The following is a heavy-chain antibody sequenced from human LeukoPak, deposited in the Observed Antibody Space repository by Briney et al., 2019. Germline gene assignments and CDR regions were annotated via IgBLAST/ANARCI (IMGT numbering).Heavy chain of an antibody. CDR2: INPSGGST. V-gene: IGHV1-46*01. D-gene: IGHD5-12*01. J-gene: IGHJ5*02. Sequence: GASVKVSCKASGYTFTSYGISWVRQAPGQGLEWMGIINPSGGSTSYAQKFQGRVTMTRDTSTSTVYMELSSLRSEDTAVYYCATGRRGYSGYDPSTGVTGASNWFDPWGQGTLVTVSS. CDR1: GYTFTSYG. CDR3: ATGRRGYSGYDPSTGVTGASNWFDP.